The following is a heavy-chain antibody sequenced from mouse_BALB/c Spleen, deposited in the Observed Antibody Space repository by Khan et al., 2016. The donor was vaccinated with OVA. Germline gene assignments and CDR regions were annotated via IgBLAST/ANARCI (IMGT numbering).Heavy chain of an antibody. J-gene: IGHJ4*01. CDR3: ARSWAMDY. V-gene: IGHV5-15*02. CDR2: ISSLTYST. CDR1: GFTFSDYG. Sequence: EVELVESGGGLVQPGGSRKLSCAASGFTFSDYGMAWVRQAPGKGPEWVTFISSLTYSTYYAETVTGRFTISRDNAKNTVYLEMSSLRSEDTAMYYYARSWAMDYWGQGTSVTVSS.